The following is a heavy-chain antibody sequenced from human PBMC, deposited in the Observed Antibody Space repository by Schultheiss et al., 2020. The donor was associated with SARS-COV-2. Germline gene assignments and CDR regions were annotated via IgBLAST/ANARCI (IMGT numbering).Heavy chain of an antibody. Sequence: SETLSLTCTVSGYSISSGDYWSWIRQPAGKGLEWIGRIYTSGSTNYNPSLKSRVTISVDTSKNQFSLKLSSVTAADTVVYYCARAPPRVRYGDDHIDYWGQGTLVTVSS. CDR3: ARAPPRVRYGDDHIDY. J-gene: IGHJ4*02. V-gene: IGHV4-61*02. D-gene: IGHD4-17*01. CDR1: GYSISSGDY. CDR2: IYTSGST.